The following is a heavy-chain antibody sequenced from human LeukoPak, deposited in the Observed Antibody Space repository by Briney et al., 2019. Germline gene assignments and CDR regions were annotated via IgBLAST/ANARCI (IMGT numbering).Heavy chain of an antibody. V-gene: IGHV1-2*02. CDR1: GGTFSSYA. J-gene: IGHJ3*02. CDR3: ARLTYYDFWSGYNYAFDI. CDR2: INPSSGGT. Sequence: GASVKVSCKASGGTFSSYAISWVQQAPGQGLEWMGWINPSSGGTNYAQKFQGRVTMTRDTSISTAYMELSRLRSDDTAVYYCARLTYYDFWSGYNYAFDIWGQGTMVTVSS. D-gene: IGHD3-3*01.